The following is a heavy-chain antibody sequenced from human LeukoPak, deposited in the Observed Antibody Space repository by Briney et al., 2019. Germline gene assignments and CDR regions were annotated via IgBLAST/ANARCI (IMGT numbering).Heavy chain of an antibody. Sequence: GGSLRLSCAASGFTFSGSAMHWVRQASGKGLEWVGRIRSKANSYATAYAASVKGRFTISRDDSKNAAYLQMNSLKTEDTAVYYCTTLGGFGVPPAIVWGRGTLVTVSS. V-gene: IGHV3-73*01. J-gene: IGHJ4*02. CDR3: TTLGGFGVPPAIV. CDR1: GFTFSGSA. CDR2: IRSKANSYAT. D-gene: IGHD3-3*01.